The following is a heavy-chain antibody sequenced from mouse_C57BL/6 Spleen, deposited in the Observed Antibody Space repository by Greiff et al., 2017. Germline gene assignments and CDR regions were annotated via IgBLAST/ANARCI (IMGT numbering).Heavy chain of an antibody. J-gene: IGHJ2*01. V-gene: IGHV1-76*01. CDR2: IYPGSGIT. CDR3: ARCGSSYYFDY. CDR1: GYTFTDYY. D-gene: IGHD1-1*01. Sequence: QVQLQQSGAELVRPGASVKMSCKASGYTFTDYYINWVKQRPGQGLEWIARIYPGSGITYYNEKFKGKATLTAEKSSSTAYMQRSSLTYEDAAVYFSARCGSSYYFDYWGQGTTLTVSS.